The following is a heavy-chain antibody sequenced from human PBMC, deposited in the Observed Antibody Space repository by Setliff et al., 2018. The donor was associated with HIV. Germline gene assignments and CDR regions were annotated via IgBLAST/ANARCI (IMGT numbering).Heavy chain of an antibody. CDR2: INPDNGGT. CDR1: GYTFSAFY. J-gene: IGHJ4*02. CDR3: ATLDY. Sequence: GASVKVSCKASGYTFSAFYIHWVRQAPGQGLEWMGWINPDNGGTNYTQKFQGRVTMTRATSTYTAYMELSRLRSDDTAVYYCATLDYWGQGTLVTVSS. V-gene: IGHV1-2*02.